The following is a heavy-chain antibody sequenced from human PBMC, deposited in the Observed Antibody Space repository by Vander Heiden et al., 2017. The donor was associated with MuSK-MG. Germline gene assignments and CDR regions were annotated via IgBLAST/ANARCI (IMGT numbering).Heavy chain of an antibody. CDR1: AGSFSGYY. V-gene: IGHV4-34*01. CDR3: AREGPGDKWYDP. D-gene: IGHD3-10*01. Sequence: QVQLKQCGPGLLQPSETLSPTCAVYAGSFSGYYWSWIRQPPGKGLEWIGEINHSESTNYNPALKSRVTISVDTSRKQCSLKLSSETAADTAVYDCAREGPGDKWYDPWGQGTLVTVSS. J-gene: IGHJ5*02. CDR2: INHSEST.